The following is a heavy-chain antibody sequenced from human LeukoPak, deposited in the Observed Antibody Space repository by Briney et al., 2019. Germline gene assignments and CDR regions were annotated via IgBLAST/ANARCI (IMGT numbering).Heavy chain of an antibody. D-gene: IGHD3-10*01. Sequence: PGGSLRLSCAASGFTFNNYGMHWVRQAPGKGLEWVAFIRYNGNNQYYADSVKGRFTISRDNSKNTLYLQRNSLKGDDTAVYYCAKDSAFYYIDVWGKGTTVIISS. V-gene: IGHV3-30*02. CDR3: AKDSAFYYIDV. CDR2: IRYNGNNQ. J-gene: IGHJ6*03. CDR1: GFTFNNYG.